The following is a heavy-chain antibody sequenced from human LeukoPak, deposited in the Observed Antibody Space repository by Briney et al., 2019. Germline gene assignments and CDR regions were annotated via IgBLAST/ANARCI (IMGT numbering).Heavy chain of an antibody. CDR1: GGSINFYY. Sequence: SETLSLTCTVSGGSINFYYWSWIRQPARKGLEWIGRTYTSGNTNYNPSLKSRLTMSVDTSKNQFSLRLSSVTAADTAVYYCARAPSGSYYFDYWGQGTLVTVSS. CDR3: ARAPSGSYYFDY. J-gene: IGHJ4*02. D-gene: IGHD1-26*01. CDR2: TYTSGNT. V-gene: IGHV4-4*07.